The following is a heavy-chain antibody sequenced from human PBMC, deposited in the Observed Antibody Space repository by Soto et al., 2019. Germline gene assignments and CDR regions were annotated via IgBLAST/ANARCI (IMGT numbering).Heavy chain of an antibody. Sequence: ETLSLTCTVSGDPITSYFWTWLRQPAGKGLEWIGHVFPGGPTSHNSSLKSRVSMSIDTSKNQFSLTLTSVTAADTAVYYCARTLSGFTYGSRQFYFDYWGQGXLVTVSS. J-gene: IGHJ4*02. D-gene: IGHD3-10*01. CDR3: ARTLSGFTYGSRQFYFDY. CDR1: GDPITSYF. CDR2: VFPGGPT. V-gene: IGHV4-4*07.